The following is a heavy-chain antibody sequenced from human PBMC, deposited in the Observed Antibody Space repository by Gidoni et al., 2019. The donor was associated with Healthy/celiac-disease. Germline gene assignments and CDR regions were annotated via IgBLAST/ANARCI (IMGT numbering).Heavy chain of an antibody. CDR2: IYYSGST. D-gene: IGHD4-17*01. CDR3: ARDSTTVVTNTNYQTDY. V-gene: IGHV4-39*07. CDR1: GGSISSSSYY. J-gene: IGHJ4*02. Sequence: QLQLQESGPGLVKPSETLSLTCTVSGGSISSSSYYWGWIRQPPGKGLEWIGSIYYSGSTYYNPSLKSRVTISVDTSKNQFSLKLSSVTAADTAVYYCARDSTTVVTNTNYQTDYWGQGTLVTVSS.